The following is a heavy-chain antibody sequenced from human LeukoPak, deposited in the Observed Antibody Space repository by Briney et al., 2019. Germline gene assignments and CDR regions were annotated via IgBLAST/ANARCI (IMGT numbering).Heavy chain of an antibody. V-gene: IGHV3-69-1*02. D-gene: IGHD6-19*01. CDR3: ARESIAVAGAPFDY. Sequence: GGSLRLSCAASGFTFNTYAMTWVRQGPGKGLEWVSYISSGSTIYDADSVKGRFTISRDNAKNSLYLQMNSLRAEDTAVYYCARESIAVAGAPFDYWGQGTLVTVSS. J-gene: IGHJ4*02. CDR1: GFTFNTYA. CDR2: ISSGSTI.